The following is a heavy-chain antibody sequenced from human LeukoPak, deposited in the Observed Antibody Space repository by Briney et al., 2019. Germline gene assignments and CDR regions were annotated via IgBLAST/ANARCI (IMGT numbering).Heavy chain of an antibody. CDR3: TTALNYYGSGSYYNEY. J-gene: IGHJ4*02. CDR2: IKSKTDGGTT. CDR1: GFTFSNAW. D-gene: IGHD3-10*01. Sequence: GGSLRLSCAASGFTFSNAWMSWVRQAPGKGLEWVGRIKSKTDGGTTDYAAPVKGRFTISRDDSKNTLYLQMNSLKTEDTAVYYCTTALNYYGSGSYYNEYWGQGTLVTVSS. V-gene: IGHV3-15*01.